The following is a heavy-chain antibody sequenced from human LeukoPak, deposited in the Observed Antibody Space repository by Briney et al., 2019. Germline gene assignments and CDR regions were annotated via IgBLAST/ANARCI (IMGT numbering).Heavy chain of an antibody. CDR1: GGSFSGYY. Sequence: SETLSLTCAVYGGSFSGYYWSWIRQPPGKGLEWIGEINHSGGTNYNPSLKSRVTISVDTSKNQFSLKLSSVTAADTAVYYCARVGSGWYGTWGQGTLVTVSS. D-gene: IGHD6-19*01. V-gene: IGHV4-34*01. J-gene: IGHJ4*02. CDR2: INHSGGT. CDR3: ARVGSGWYGT.